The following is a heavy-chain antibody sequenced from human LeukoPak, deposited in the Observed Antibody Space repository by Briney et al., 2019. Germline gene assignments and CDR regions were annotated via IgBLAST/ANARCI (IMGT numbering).Heavy chain of an antibody. D-gene: IGHD2-2*01. J-gene: IGHJ5*02. V-gene: IGHV1-18*01. CDR1: GYTFTSYG. Sequence: ASVKVSCKASGYTFTSYGISWVRQAPGQGLEWMGWISAYNGNTNYAQKLQGRDTMTTDTSTSTAYMELRSLRSDDTALYYCVRDRCSSTSCHDSPNWFDPWGQGTLVTVSS. CDR3: VRDRCSSTSCHDSPNWFDP. CDR2: ISAYNGNT.